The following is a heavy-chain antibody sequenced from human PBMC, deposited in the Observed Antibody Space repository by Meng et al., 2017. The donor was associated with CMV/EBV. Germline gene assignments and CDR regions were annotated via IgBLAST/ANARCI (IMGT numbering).Heavy chain of an antibody. D-gene: IGHD3-3*01. CDR1: GGSISSYY. Sequence: SETLSLTCTVSGGSISSYYWSWIRQPPGKGLEWIGYIYYSGSTYYNPSLKSRVTIPADTSKNQFSLKLSSVTAADTAVYYCARHVHDFWSGYYPPYYYYGMDVWGQGTTVTVSS. CDR2: IYYSGST. CDR3: ARHVHDFWSGYYPPYYYYGMDV. V-gene: IGHV4-59*08. J-gene: IGHJ6*02.